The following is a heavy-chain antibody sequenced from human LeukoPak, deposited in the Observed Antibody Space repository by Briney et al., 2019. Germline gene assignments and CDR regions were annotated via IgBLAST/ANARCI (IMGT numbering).Heavy chain of an antibody. J-gene: IGHJ4*02. D-gene: IGHD3-16*02. CDR3: ARGAVSATYRYLY. Sequence: ASVKVSFKGSGYTFNDYQIHWVRQAPGQGRGGVGWIKPNRGDTKYAQKLQGRGTITSDTSTSTVYMELSMLSSDDTAVYSCARGAVSATYRYLYWGQGTLVTVSS. CDR2: IKPNRGDT. CDR1: GYTFNDYQ. V-gene: IGHV1-2*02.